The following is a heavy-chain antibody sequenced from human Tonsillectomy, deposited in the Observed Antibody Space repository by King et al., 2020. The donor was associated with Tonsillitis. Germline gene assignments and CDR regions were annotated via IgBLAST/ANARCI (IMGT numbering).Heavy chain of an antibody. CDR3: ARGICGSYLFYCDY. D-gene: IGHD3-3*02. CDR1: GYTFTNDG. CDR2: ISVYSGNT. V-gene: IGHV1-18*04. J-gene: IGHJ4*02. Sequence: QLVQSGAEVKKPGASVKVSCQASGYTFTNDGITWVRQAPGQGLEWVGWISVYSGNTDYAQKLQGRVTMTADTSTTTAYMELRGLTSDDTAVYYCARGICGSYLFYCDYWGQGTLVTVSS.